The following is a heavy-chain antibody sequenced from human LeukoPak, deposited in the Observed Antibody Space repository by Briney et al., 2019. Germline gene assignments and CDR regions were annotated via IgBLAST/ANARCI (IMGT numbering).Heavy chain of an antibody. Sequence: GGSLRLSCAASGFTFSSCAMSWVRQAPGKGLEWVSAISGSGGSTYYADSVKGRFTISRDNSKNTLYLQMNSLRAEDTAVYSCANSPGGYCSGGSCYRGGYWGQGTLVTVSS. CDR3: ANSPGGYCSGGSCYRGGY. D-gene: IGHD2-15*01. J-gene: IGHJ4*02. CDR2: ISGSGGST. CDR1: GFTFSSCA. V-gene: IGHV3-23*01.